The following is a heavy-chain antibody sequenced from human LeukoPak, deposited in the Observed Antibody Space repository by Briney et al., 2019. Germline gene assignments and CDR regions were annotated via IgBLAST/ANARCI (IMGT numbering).Heavy chain of an antibody. J-gene: IGHJ5*02. CDR3: ARGVVVVPAAIPNWFDP. CDR1: GGTFSSYA. V-gene: IGHV1-69*13. CDR2: IIPIFGTA. D-gene: IGHD2-2*01. Sequence: SVKVSCKASGGTFSSYAISWVRQAPGQGLEWMGGIIPIFGTANYAQKFQGRVTITADESTSTAYMELSSLRSEDTAVYYCARGVVVVPAAIPNWFDPWGQGTLVTVSS.